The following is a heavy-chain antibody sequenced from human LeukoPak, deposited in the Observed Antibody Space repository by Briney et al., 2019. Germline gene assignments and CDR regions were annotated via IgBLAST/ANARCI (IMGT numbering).Heavy chain of an antibody. CDR1: GFTFSSYA. J-gene: IGHJ4*02. CDR3: ARGEQWLVPGTRPFDY. CDR2: ISYDGSNK. D-gene: IGHD6-19*01. Sequence: GRSLRLSCAASGFTFSSYAMHWVRQAPGKGLEWVAVISYDGSNKYYADSVKGRFTISRDNSKNTLYLQMNSLRAEDTAVYYCARGEQWLVPGTRPFDYWGQGTLVTVSS. V-gene: IGHV3-30-3*01.